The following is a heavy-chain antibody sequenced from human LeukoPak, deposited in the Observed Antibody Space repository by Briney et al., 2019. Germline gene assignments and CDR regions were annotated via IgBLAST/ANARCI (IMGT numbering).Heavy chain of an antibody. CDR1: GFTFSNYW. J-gene: IGHJ4*02. V-gene: IGHV3-74*01. Sequence: GGSLRLSCAASGFTFSNYWMHWVRQAPGKGLVWVSRINSDGSSTTYADSVKGRFTISRDNAKNTLYLQVNSLRAEDTAVYYCARRYGGYGDYYFDYWGQGTLVTVSS. CDR2: INSDGSST. D-gene: IGHD4-17*01. CDR3: ARRYGGYGDYYFDY.